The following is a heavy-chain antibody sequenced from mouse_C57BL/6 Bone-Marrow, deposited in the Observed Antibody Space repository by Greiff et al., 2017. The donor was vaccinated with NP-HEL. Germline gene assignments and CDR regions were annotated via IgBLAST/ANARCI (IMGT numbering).Heavy chain of an antibody. J-gene: IGHJ2*01. V-gene: IGHV5-4*01. CDR2: ISDGGSYT. D-gene: IGHD3-1*01. Sequence: EVQLQESGGGLVKPGGSLKLSCAASGFTFSSYAMSWVRQTPEKRLEWVATISDGGSYTYYPDNVKGRFTISRDNAKNNLYLQMSHLKSEDTAMYYCAREGLSRDYWGQGTTLTVSS. CDR3: AREGLSRDY. CDR1: GFTFSSYA.